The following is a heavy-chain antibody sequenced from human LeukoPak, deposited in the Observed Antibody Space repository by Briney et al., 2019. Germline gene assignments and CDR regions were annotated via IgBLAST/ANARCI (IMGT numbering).Heavy chain of an antibody. J-gene: IGHJ4*02. CDR3: ARDAAGTCLDY. D-gene: IGHD1-7*01. CDR1: GFTFSSYA. V-gene: IGHV3-48*04. Sequence: GGSLRLSCAASGFTFSSYAMTWVRQAPGKGLEWVSYISSSGGTIYYADSVKGRFSISRDNAKNSLGLLMNSLRAEDTAVYYCARDAAGTCLDYWGQGTLVTVSS. CDR2: ISSSGGTI.